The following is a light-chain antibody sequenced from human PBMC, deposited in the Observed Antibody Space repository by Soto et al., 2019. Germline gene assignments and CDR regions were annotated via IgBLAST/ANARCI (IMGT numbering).Light chain of an antibody. J-gene: IGKJ1*01. Sequence: EIVLTHSPATVSVSPGERATLSCRASQSFVTSVSWYQQKAGQAPRLLIYGASTRATGVPARFSGSGSGTDFTLTIASLQSEAFGVYYCQQYNESPTTLGRRTEVDI. CDR1: QSFVTS. CDR2: GAS. V-gene: IGKV3-15*01. CDR3: QQYNESPTT.